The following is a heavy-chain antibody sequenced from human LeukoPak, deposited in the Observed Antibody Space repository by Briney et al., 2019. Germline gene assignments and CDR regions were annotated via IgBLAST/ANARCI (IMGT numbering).Heavy chain of an antibody. CDR1: GGTFSSYA. J-gene: IGHJ4*02. V-gene: IGHV1-69*04. CDR3: ARDPGVLGYCSGGSCGISKETADY. CDR2: IIPILGIA. Sequence: GASVKVSCKASGGTFSSYAISWVRQAPGQGLEWMGRIIPILGIANYAQKFQGRVTITADKSTSTAYMELSSLRSEDTAVYYCARDPGVLGYCSGGSCGISKETADYWGQGTLVTVSS. D-gene: IGHD2-15*01.